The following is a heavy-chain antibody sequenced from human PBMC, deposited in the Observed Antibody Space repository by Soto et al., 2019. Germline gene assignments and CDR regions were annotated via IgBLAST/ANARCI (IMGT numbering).Heavy chain of an antibody. CDR1: GFTFSSYA. Sequence: PGGSLRLSCAASGFTFSSYAMHWVRQAPGKGLEWVAVISYDGSNKYYADSVKGRFTISRDNSKNTLYLQMNSLRAEDTAVYYCARDNLPGVPCPPDDCGHGTLVTVSS. CDR2: ISYDGSNK. J-gene: IGHJ4*01. V-gene: IGHV3-30-3*01. CDR3: ARDNLPGVPCPPDD.